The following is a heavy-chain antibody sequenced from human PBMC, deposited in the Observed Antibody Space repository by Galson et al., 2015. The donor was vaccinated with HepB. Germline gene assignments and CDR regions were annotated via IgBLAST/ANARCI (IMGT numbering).Heavy chain of an antibody. Sequence: SLRLSCAASGFTFSSYAMSWVRQAPGKGLEWVSAISGSGGSTYYADSVKGRFTISRDNSKNTLYLQMNSLRAEDTAVYYCARIGGDYDFGAAFDIWGQGTMVTVSS. V-gene: IGHV3-23*01. CDR1: GFTFSSYA. J-gene: IGHJ3*02. CDR2: ISGSGGST. CDR3: ARIGGDYDFGAAFDI. D-gene: IGHD3-3*01.